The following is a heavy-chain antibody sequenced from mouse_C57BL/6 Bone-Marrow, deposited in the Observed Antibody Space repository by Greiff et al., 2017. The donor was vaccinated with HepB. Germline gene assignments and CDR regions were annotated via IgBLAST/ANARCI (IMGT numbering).Heavy chain of an antibody. CDR3: ARQGPRWLLGG. D-gene: IGHD2-3*01. Sequence: EVQLQESGPELVKPGASVKMSCKASGYTFTDYNMHWVKQSHGKSLEWIGYINPNNGGTSYNQKFKGKATLTVNKSSSTAYMELRSLTSEDSAVYYCARQGPRWLLGGWGQGTTLTVSS. CDR1: GYTFTDYN. J-gene: IGHJ2*01. V-gene: IGHV1-22*01. CDR2: INPNNGGT.